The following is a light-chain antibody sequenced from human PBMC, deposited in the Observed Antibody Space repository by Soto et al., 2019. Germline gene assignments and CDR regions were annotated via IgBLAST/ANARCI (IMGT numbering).Light chain of an antibody. Sequence: DIVMTQSPLSLPVTPGEPASISCRSSQSLLQSNGNNYLDWCVQRPGQSPHLLIYLGSNRASGVPDRFSGSGSGTDFTLKISRVEAEDVGLYYCMQALHTPLTFGGGTKVDIK. CDR3: MQALHTPLT. V-gene: IGKV2-28*01. J-gene: IGKJ4*01. CDR2: LGS. CDR1: QSLLQSNGNNY.